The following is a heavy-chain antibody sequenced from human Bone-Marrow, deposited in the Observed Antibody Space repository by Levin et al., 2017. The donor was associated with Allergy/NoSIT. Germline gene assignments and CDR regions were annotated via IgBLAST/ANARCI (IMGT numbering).Heavy chain of an antibody. CDR1: GFTVSDFG. V-gene: IGHV3-33*01. D-gene: IGHD6-19*01. J-gene: IGHJ4*02. CDR3: ARDRYSAVAGIDWTHPLDY. CDR2: IWYDGSNK. Sequence: GGSLRLSCAASGFTVSDFGIHWVRQAPGKGLEWVAVIWYDGSNKYYTDSVKGRFTISRDNSKNTLYLQMDSLRAEDTAVYYCARDRYSAVAGIDWTHPLDYWGQGTLVTVSS.